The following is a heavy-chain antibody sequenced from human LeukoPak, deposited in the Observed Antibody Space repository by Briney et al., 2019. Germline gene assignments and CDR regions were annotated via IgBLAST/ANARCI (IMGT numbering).Heavy chain of an antibody. CDR3: AKEMYYYGSGSPPHDDAFDI. Sequence: PGGSLRLSCAASGFTFSSYAMSWVRQAPGKGLEWVSGISWNSGSIGYADSVKGRFTISRDNAKNSLYLQMNSLRAEDTALYYCAKEMYYYGSGSPPHDDAFDIWGQGTMVTVSS. CDR1: GFTFSSYA. J-gene: IGHJ3*02. D-gene: IGHD3-10*01. CDR2: ISWNSGSI. V-gene: IGHV3-9*01.